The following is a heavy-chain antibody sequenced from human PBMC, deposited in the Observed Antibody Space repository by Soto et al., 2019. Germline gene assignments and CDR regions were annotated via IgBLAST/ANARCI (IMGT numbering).Heavy chain of an antibody. V-gene: IGHV4-59*01. CDR1: GGSLSPYY. CDR2: VHFSGRA. D-gene: IGHD2-2*01. J-gene: IGHJ6*02. Sequence: SETLSLTCSVSGGSLSPYYWSWIRQSPGKGLEWIGYVHFSGRAYYNPSLKSRVTMSVDTSKNQFSLKVYSVTAADTAVYFCARDRDILVVAPDKRRHFFYYGLDAWGHGTTVTVSS. CDR3: ARDRDILVVAPDKRRHFFYYGLDA.